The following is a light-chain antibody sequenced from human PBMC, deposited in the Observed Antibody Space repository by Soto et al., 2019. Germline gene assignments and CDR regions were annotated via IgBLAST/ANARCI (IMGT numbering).Light chain of an antibody. CDR3: SSYGGSNNLL. CDR2: EVN. CDR1: SNDVGAYNF. Sequence: QSVLTQPPSASGSPGQSVTISCTGTSNDVGAYNFISWYQQHPAKAPKLMIYEVNKRPSGVPDRFSCSKSGNTASLTVSGLQAEDEADYYCSSYGGSNNLLFGGGTKVTVL. J-gene: IGLJ2*01. V-gene: IGLV2-8*01.